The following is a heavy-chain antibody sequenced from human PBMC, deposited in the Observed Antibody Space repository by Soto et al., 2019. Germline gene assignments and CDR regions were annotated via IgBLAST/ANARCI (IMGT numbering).Heavy chain of an antibody. CDR3: ARDLGGSSWYYEPSHYYYGMDV. D-gene: IGHD6-13*01. J-gene: IGHJ6*02. V-gene: IGHV1-69*13. Sequence: ASVKVSCKASGGTFSSYAISWVRQAPGQGLEWMGGIIPIFGTANYAQKFQGRVTITADESTSTAYMELSSLRSEDTAVYYCARDLGGSSWYYEPSHYYYGMDVWGQGTTVTVSS. CDR1: GGTFSSYA. CDR2: IIPIFGTA.